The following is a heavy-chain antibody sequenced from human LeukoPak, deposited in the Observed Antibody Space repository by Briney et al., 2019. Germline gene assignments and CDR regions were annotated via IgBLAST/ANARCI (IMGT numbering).Heavy chain of an antibody. V-gene: IGHV3-21*04. J-gene: IGHJ6*02. CDR2: ISSSSSYI. CDR1: GFTFSSYS. Sequence: PGGSLRLSCAASGFTFSSYSMNWVRQAPGKGLEWVSSISSSSSYIYYADSVKGRFTISRDNAKNSLYLQMNSLRAEDTALYYCASGSRLYYYYGMDVWGQGTTVTVSS. D-gene: IGHD3-10*01. CDR3: ASGSRLYYYYGMDV.